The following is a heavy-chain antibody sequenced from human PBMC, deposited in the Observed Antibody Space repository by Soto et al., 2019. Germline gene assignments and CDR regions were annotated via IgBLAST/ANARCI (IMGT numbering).Heavy chain of an antibody. D-gene: IGHD1-26*01. CDR1: GGSFSGYH. J-gene: IGHJ4*02. CDR3: ARIPGSDYSDPHDY. CDR2: ITHRASP. Sequence: QVQLQQWGAGLLKPSETLSLTCAVYGGSFSGYHWTWIRQPPGRGLDWIGEITHRASPNYNPSLKSRVTISVDTSKNQFSLNLRSVTAADTAVYYCARIPGSDYSDPHDYWGQGTLVTVSS. V-gene: IGHV4-34*01.